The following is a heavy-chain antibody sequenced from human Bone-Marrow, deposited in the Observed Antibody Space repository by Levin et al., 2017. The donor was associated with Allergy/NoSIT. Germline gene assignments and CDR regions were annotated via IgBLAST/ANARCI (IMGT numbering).Heavy chain of an antibody. D-gene: IGHD5-18*01. Sequence: SQTLSLTCTVSGGSINSYYWSWIRQPPGGGLEWIGYIYNSGGTNTNPSLKSRVTISMDTSKRQFSLKLSSVTAADTAMYYCARERGDTNMVDAFDVWGKGTMVTVSP. J-gene: IGHJ3*01. CDR1: GGSINSYY. V-gene: IGHV4-59*01. CDR2: IYNSGGT. CDR3: ARERGDTNMVDAFDV.